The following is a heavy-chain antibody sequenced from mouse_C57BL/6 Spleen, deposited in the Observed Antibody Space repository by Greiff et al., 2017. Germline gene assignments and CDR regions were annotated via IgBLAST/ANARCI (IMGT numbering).Heavy chain of an antibody. Sequence: EVKLVESGPELVKPGASVKMSCKASGYTFTDYNMHWVKQSHGKSLEWIGYINPNNGGTSYNQKFKGKATLTVNKSSSTAYMELRSLTSEDSAVYYCAREITGFAYWGQGTLVTVSA. D-gene: IGHD1-3*01. J-gene: IGHJ3*01. CDR2: INPNNGGT. CDR1: GYTFTDYN. CDR3: AREITGFAY. V-gene: IGHV1-22*01.